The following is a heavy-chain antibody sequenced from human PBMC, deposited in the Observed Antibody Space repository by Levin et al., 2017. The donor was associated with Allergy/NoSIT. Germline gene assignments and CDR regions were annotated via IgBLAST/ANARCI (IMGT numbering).Heavy chain of an antibody. CDR1: GFAFSNYA. J-gene: IGHJ4*02. V-gene: IGHV3-23*01. CDR2: ISESGSRT. CDR3: AKSARRDGDFHYWDY. Sequence: HAGGSLRLSCAASGFAFSNYAMTWVRQAPRKGLEWVSTISESGSRTYYADSVKGRFTISRDNSKNTVFLQINSQRGEDTAVYYSAKSARRDGDFHYWDYWGKGTLVTVAA. D-gene: IGHD4-17*01.